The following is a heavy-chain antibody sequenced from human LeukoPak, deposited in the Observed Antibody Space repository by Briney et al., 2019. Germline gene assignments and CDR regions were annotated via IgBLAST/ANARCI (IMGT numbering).Heavy chain of an antibody. D-gene: IGHD2-2*01. CDR3: ARDLIYCSSTSCPRLGYYYGMDV. Sequence: SVKVSCKASGYTFTSYGISWVRQAPGQGLEWMGWISAYNGNTNYAQKLQGRVTMTTDTSTSTAYMELRSLRSDDTAVYYCARDLIYCSSTSCPRLGYYYGMDVWGKGTTVTVSS. CDR2: ISAYNGNT. CDR1: GYTFTSYG. V-gene: IGHV1-18*04. J-gene: IGHJ6*04.